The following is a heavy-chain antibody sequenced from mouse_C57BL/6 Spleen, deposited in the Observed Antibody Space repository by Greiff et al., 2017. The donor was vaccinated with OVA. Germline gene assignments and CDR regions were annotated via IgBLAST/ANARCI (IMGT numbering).Heavy chain of an antibody. CDR3: ATYDYDVAWFAY. J-gene: IGHJ3*01. D-gene: IGHD2-4*01. CDR2: IDPSDSYT. V-gene: IGHV1-59*01. CDR1: GYTFTSYW. Sequence: VQLQQPGAELVRPGTSVKLSCKASGYTFTSYWMHWVKQRPGQGLEWIGVIDPSDSYTNYNQKFKGKATLTVDTSSSTAYMQLSSLTSEDSAVYYCATYDYDVAWFAYWGQGTLVTVSA.